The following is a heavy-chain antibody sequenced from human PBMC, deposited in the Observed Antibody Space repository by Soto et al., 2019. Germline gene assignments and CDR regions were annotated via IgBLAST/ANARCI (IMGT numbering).Heavy chain of an antibody. Sequence: GGSLRLSCAASGSIFSSYGMYWFRQAPGKGLERVAVTSYDGRNTNYADSARGRFTISRDNSKNTLYLQMHSLRAEDTAVYYCAKDTDDHDSSGLYVFDYWGQGTPVTVSS. CDR3: AKDTDDHDSSGLYVFDY. CDR1: GSIFSSYG. J-gene: IGHJ4*02. CDR2: TSYDGRNT. D-gene: IGHD3-22*01. V-gene: IGHV3-30*18.